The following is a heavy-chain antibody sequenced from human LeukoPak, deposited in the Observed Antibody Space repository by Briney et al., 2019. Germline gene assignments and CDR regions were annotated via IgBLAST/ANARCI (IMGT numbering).Heavy chain of an antibody. CDR2: ISWDGRNK. Sequence: PGGSLRLSCVASGFTFSNYGIHWVRQAPGKGLEWVASISWDGRNKRYADSVTGRFTISRDNSKNTLYLQMNSLRAEDTAVYYCANDFWSGPGGAFDIWGQGTMVTVSS. CDR1: GFTFSNYG. D-gene: IGHD3-3*01. J-gene: IGHJ3*02. CDR3: ANDFWSGPGGAFDI. V-gene: IGHV3-30*18.